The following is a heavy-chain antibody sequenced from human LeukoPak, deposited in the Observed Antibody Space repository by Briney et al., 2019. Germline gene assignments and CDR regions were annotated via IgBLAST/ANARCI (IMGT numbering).Heavy chain of an antibody. D-gene: IGHD3-10*01. CDR2: IIPIFGTA. CDR3: ARALGTYYYGSGSYGY. J-gene: IGHJ4*02. Sequence: SVKVSCKASGYTFTSYGISWVRQAPGQGLEWMGGIIPIFGTANYAQKFQGRVTITTDESTSTAYMELSSLRSEDTAVYYCARALGTYYYGSGSYGYWGQETLVTVSS. V-gene: IGHV1-69*05. CDR1: GYTFTSYG.